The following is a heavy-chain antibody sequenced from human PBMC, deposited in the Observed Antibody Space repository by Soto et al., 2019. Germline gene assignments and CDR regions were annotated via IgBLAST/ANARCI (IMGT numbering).Heavy chain of an antibody. CDR3: ARGPEGGYDFWSAYYGSHFDY. V-gene: IGHV1-69*13. J-gene: IGHJ4*02. D-gene: IGHD3-3*01. CDR1: GGTFSSYA. Sequence: SVKVSCKASGGTFSSYAISWVRQAPGQGLEWMGGIIPIFGTANYAQKFQGRVTITADESTSTAYMELSSLRSEDTAVYYCARGPEGGYDFWSAYYGSHFDYWGRGTLVTVSS. CDR2: IIPIFGTA.